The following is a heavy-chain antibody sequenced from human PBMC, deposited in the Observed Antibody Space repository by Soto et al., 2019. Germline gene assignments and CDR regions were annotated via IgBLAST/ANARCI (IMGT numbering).Heavy chain of an antibody. CDR3: AGDGVSSAWYFD. CDR2: ISYSGST. J-gene: IGHJ4*02. D-gene: IGHD6-19*01. Sequence: QVQLQESGPGLVKPSETLSLTCTVSGASVSSGTYYWSWIRQPPGKGLEWIGYISYSGSTNYNPSLKSRVAISVDTSKNQFSRNLRSVTAADTAVYCWAGDGVSSAWYFDCGQGTLVTVSS. V-gene: IGHV4-61*01. CDR1: GASVSSGTYY.